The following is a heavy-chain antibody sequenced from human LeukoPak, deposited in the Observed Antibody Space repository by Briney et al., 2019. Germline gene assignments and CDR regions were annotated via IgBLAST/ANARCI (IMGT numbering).Heavy chain of an antibody. V-gene: IGHV3-33*01. CDR1: GFTFRDYG. CDR2: IWSDGGKS. D-gene: IGHD2-2*01. J-gene: IGHJ4*02. Sequence: PGGSLRLSCVASGFTFRDYGIHWVRQAPDKGLEWVAVIWSDGGKSYNSDSVKGRFTISRDNSKNTLYLQMNSLRADDTAVYYCATDSIGPATDFDYWGQGTLVTVSS. CDR3: ATDSIGPATDFDY.